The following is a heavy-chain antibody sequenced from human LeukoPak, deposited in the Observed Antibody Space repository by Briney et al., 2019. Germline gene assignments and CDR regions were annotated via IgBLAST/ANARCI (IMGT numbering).Heavy chain of an antibody. J-gene: IGHJ6*03. CDR2: IIPIFGTA. CDR1: GGTFSSYA. D-gene: IGHD3-10*01. Sequence: ASVKVSCKASGGTFSSYAISWVRQAPGQGLEWMGGIIPIFGTANYAQKFQGRVTITADESTSTAYMELSSLRSEDTAVYYCARDRAEYYYMDVWGKGTTVTVSS. CDR3: ARDRAEYYYMDV. V-gene: IGHV1-69*13.